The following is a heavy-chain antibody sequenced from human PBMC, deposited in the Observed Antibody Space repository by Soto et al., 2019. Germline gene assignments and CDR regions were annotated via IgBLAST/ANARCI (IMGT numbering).Heavy chain of an antibody. J-gene: IGHJ6*02. CDR1: GFTVSSYA. CDR2: ISGSGGST. D-gene: IGHD3-10*01. Sequence: PGGSLRLSCAASGFTVSSYAMSWVRQAPGKGLEWVSAISGSGGSTYYADSVKGRSTISRDNSKNTLYLQMNSLRAEDTAVYYCAKSRVWFGELPLRPLGMDVWGQGTTVTVSS. V-gene: IGHV3-23*01. CDR3: AKSRVWFGELPLRPLGMDV.